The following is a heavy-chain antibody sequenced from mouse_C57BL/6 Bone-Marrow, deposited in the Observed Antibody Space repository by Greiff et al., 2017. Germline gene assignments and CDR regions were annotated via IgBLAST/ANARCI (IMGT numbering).Heavy chain of an antibody. V-gene: IGHV1-76*01. CDR2: IYPGSGNT. J-gene: IGHJ2*01. CDR3: ARDDGYFFEY. CDR1: GYTFTDHY. D-gene: IGHD2-3*01. Sequence: QVQLQQPGAELVMPGASVKLSCKASGYTFTDHYINWVKQRPGQGLEWIARIYPGSGNTYYNEKFKGKATLTAEKSSNTAYMQLSSLTSEDSAVYFCARDDGYFFEYWGQGTTLTVSS.